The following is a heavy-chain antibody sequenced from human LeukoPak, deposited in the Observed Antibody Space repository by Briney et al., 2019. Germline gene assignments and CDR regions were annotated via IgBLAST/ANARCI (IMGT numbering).Heavy chain of an antibody. V-gene: IGHV4-30-4*01. J-gene: IGHJ4*02. Sequence: PSQTVSLTCTVSGDSISSGDYYWSWIRQPPGKGLEWIGYVHYSGSAWYDPSHKSRITLSVDTSKNLFSLNLSSVTGADTAVYYCAATGGWYVVSWGQGTLVTVSS. CDR3: AATGGWYVVS. CDR1: GDSISSGDYY. D-gene: IGHD6-19*01. CDR2: VHYSGSA.